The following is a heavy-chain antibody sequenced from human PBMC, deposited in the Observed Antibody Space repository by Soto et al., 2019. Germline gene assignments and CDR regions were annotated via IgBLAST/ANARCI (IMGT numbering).Heavy chain of an antibody. Sequence: EEQLLESGGGLVQPGGSLRLSCAASGFTFRYYTMNWVRQAPGKGLEWVSGLVGSGDDIYYAASVRGRFTVSRDNSKNMLFLQMNSLRAEDTAIYYCAKDFIENNGVWEAFELWGQGTKVTVSS. CDR3: AKDFIENNGVWEAFEL. CDR1: GFTFRYYT. D-gene: IGHD2-8*01. CDR2: LVGSGDDI. J-gene: IGHJ3*01. V-gene: IGHV3-23*01.